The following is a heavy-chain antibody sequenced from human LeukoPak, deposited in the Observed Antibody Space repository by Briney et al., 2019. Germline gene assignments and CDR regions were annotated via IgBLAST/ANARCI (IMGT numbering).Heavy chain of an antibody. Sequence: PGGSLRLSCAASGFTFSSYAMSWVRQAPGKGLEWVSVIYSGGSTYYADSVKGRFTISRDNSKNTLYLQMNSLRAEDTAVYYCATSGGVDAFDIWGQGTMVTVSS. CDR3: ATSGGVDAFDI. CDR2: IYSGGST. J-gene: IGHJ3*02. V-gene: IGHV3-53*01. D-gene: IGHD2-8*02. CDR1: GFTFSSYA.